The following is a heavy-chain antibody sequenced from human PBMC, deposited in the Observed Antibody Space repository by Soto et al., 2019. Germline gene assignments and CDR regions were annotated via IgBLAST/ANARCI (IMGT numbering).Heavy chain of an antibody. V-gene: IGHV3-30-3*01. CDR2: ISYDGSNK. CDR1: GFTFSSYA. J-gene: IGHJ4*02. Sequence: QVQLVESGGGVVQPGRSLRLSCAASGFTFSSYAMHWVRQAPGKGLEWVAVISYDGSNKYYADSVKGRFTISRDTSKNTLYLQMNSLRAEDTAVYYCARDYSIAAAGTGWDYCGQGTLVTVSS. CDR3: ARDYSIAAAGTGWDY. D-gene: IGHD6-13*01.